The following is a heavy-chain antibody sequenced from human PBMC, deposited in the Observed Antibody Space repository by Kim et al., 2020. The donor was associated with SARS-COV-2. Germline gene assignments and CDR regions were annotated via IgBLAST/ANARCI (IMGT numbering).Heavy chain of an antibody. Sequence: DSGKRRFTIARDNAKSSLYLQMNSLRAEDTAVYYCARAYYYDRTGYYALSYWGQGTLVTVSS. D-gene: IGHD3-22*01. J-gene: IGHJ4*02. V-gene: IGHV3-7*03. CDR3: ARAYYYDRTGYYALSY.